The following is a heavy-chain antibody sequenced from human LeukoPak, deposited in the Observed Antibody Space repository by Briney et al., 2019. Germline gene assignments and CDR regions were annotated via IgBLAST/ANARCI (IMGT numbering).Heavy chain of an antibody. CDR2: INPNSGGT. CDR3: ARDPSGIFGVAPPDY. CDR1: GYTFTGYY. Sequence: ASVKVSCKASGYTFTGYYMHWVRQAPGQGLEWMGWINPNSGGTNYAQKFQGRVTMTRDTSISTAYMELSRLRSDDTAVYYCARDPSGIFGVAPPDYWGQGTLVTVSS. V-gene: IGHV1-2*02. J-gene: IGHJ4*02. D-gene: IGHD3-3*01.